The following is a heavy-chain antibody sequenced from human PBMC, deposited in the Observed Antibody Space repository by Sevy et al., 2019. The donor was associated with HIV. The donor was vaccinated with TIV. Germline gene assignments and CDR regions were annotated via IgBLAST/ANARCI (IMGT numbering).Heavy chain of an antibody. CDR1: GYTFTNYR. CDR3: ARAYCSGGSCYSLAY. J-gene: IGHJ4*02. CDR2: ISPFNGDT. V-gene: IGHV1-18*01. D-gene: IGHD2-15*01. Sequence: ASVKVSCEASGYTFTNYRIYWVRQAPGQGLEWMGWISPFNGDTNYVQKLQGRVTMITDTSTITAYMELRSLRSDETAVYYCARAYCSGGSCYSLAYWGQGTLVTVSS.